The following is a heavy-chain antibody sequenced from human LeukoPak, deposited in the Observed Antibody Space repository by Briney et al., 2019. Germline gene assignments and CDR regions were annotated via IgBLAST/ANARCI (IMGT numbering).Heavy chain of an antibody. V-gene: IGHV4-39*01. D-gene: IGHD3-10*01. Sequence: PGGSLRLSCAASGFTFSSYWMSWVRQAPGKGLEWIGSIYYSGSTYYNPSLKSRVTISVDTSKNQFSLKLSSVTAADTAVYYCARLVRSRQLGRDAFDIWGQGTMVTVSS. J-gene: IGHJ3*02. CDR2: IYYSGST. CDR3: ARLVRSRQLGRDAFDI. CDR1: GFTFSSYW.